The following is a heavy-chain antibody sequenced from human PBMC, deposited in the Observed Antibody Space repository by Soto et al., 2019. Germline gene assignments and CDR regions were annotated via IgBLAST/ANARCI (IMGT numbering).Heavy chain of an antibody. J-gene: IGHJ5*02. CDR2: IYYSGST. Sequence: QVQLQESGPGLVKPSETLSLTCTVSGDSISSYYWSWLRQPPGKELEWMGYIYYSGSTNYNPSLKSRVTISVDTSKNQFSLKLTSVTAADTAVNYCASLKVSKWYWFDPWGQGTLVTVSS. CDR3: ASLKVSKWYWFDP. CDR1: GDSISSYY. V-gene: IGHV4-59*08. D-gene: IGHD6-19*01.